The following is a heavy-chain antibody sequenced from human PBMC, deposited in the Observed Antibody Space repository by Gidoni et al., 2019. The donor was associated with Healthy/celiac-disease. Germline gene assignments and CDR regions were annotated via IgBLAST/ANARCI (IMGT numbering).Heavy chain of an antibody. J-gene: IGHJ4*02. D-gene: IGHD6-13*01. Sequence: QVQMVQDGAEGTKPGSAGKVSGRDTGGTLSSYAISWVRQAPGQGPEWMGGIIPIFGTANDAQKFQGRVTITADEPTSTAYMELSSLRSEDTAVYYCARGDDIARSSGGRFDYWGQGTLVTVAS. CDR3: ARGDDIARSSGGRFDY. V-gene: IGHV1-69*01. CDR2: IIPIFGTA. CDR1: GGTLSSYA.